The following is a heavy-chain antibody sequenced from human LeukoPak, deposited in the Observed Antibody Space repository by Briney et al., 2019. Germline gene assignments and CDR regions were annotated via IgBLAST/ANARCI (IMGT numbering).Heavy chain of an antibody. CDR1: GFTFSSYG. V-gene: IGHV3-23*01. CDR3: ARNNWGIDY. CDR2: ISNSGGST. J-gene: IGHJ4*01. Sequence: PGGSLRLSCAASGFTFSSYGMSWVRQAPGKGLEWVSAISNSGGSTYYADSVKGRFTISRDNSKNTLYLQMNSLRAEDTAIYYCARNNWGIDYWGLGTLVTVSS. D-gene: IGHD1/OR15-1a*01.